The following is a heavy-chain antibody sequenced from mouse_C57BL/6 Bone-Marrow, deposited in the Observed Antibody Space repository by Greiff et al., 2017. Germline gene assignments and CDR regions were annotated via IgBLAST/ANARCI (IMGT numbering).Heavy chain of an antibody. Sequence: DVKLQESGAELVRPGASVKLSCTASGFNIKDDYMHWVKQRPEQGLEWIGWIDPENGDTEYASKFQGKATITADTSSNTAYLQLSSLTSEDTAVYYCTTRGLPYFDYWGQGTTLTVSS. V-gene: IGHV14-4*01. CDR1: GFNIKDDY. CDR3: TTRGLPYFDY. D-gene: IGHD2-4*01. CDR2: IDPENGDT. J-gene: IGHJ2*01.